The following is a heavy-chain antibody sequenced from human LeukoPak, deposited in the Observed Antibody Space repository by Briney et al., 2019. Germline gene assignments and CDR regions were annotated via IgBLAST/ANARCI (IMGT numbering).Heavy chain of an antibody. CDR1: GYTFTSSG. CDR3: ATSRQLWLQSGPY. D-gene: IGHD5-18*01. CDR2: ISAYNGYT. Sequence: ASVKVSCKTSGYTFTSSGITWVRQAPGQGLEWVGWISAYNGYTNYAQKLQDRVTLTTDTSTSTAYMELRSLRSDDTAVYYCATSRQLWLQSGPYWGQGTLVTVSS. J-gene: IGHJ4*02. V-gene: IGHV1-18*01.